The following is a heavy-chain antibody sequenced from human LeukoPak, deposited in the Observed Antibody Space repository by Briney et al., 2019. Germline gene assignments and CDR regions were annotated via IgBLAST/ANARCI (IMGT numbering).Heavy chain of an antibody. J-gene: IGHJ3*01. CDR2: INWNGGTT. CDR3: ARDSVGPFRRSPTNAFDV. Sequence: GGSLRLSCAASGFTFDDHGMTWVRQAPGKGLEWVSDINWNGGTTGYAESVKGRFTISRDNAKNSLYLQMNSLRAEDTAVYYCARDSVGPFRRSPTNAFDVWGQGTMVTVSS. V-gene: IGHV3-20*04. CDR1: GFTFDDHG. D-gene: IGHD4-23*01.